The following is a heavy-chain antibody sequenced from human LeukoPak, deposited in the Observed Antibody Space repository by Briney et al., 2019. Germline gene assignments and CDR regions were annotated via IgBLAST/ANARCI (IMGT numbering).Heavy chain of an antibody. D-gene: IGHD2-2*01. J-gene: IGHJ5*02. CDR3: ARNYCSSTSCYRGDWFDP. CDR2: IYYSGST. Sequence: PSETLSLTCTVSGGSISSYYWSWLRQPPGKGLEWIGYIYYSGSTNYNPSLKSRVTISVDTSKNQFSPKLSSVTAADTAVYYCARNYCSSTSCYRGDWFDPWGQGTLVIVSS. V-gene: IGHV4-59*01. CDR1: GGSISSYY.